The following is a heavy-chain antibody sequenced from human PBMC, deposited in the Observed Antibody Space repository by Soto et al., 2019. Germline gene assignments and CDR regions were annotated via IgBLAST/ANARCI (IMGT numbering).Heavy chain of an antibody. Sequence: PGGALRLSCAASGFTFSDYYMSWIRQAPGKGLEWVSYISSSGSTIYYADSVKGRFTISRDNAKNSLYLQMNSLRAEDTAVYYCARDETRAAWGYYYYMDVWGKGTTVTVSS. J-gene: IGHJ6*03. V-gene: IGHV3-11*01. CDR1: GFTFSDYY. CDR2: ISSSGSTI. CDR3: ARDETRAAWGYYYYMDV. D-gene: IGHD3-16*01.